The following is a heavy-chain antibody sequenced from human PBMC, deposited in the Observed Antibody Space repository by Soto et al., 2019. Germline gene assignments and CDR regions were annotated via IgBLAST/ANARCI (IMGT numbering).Heavy chain of an antibody. CDR2: ISAYNGNT. CDR1: GYTFTSYG. Sequence: ASVKVSCKASGYTFTSYGISWVRQAPGQGLEWMGWISAYNGNTNYAQKLQGRVTMTTDTSTSTAYMELRSLRSDDTAVYYCARDPGYCSSTSCYPDWFDPWGQGTLVTVSS. J-gene: IGHJ5*02. V-gene: IGHV1-18*04. D-gene: IGHD2-2*01. CDR3: ARDPGYCSSTSCYPDWFDP.